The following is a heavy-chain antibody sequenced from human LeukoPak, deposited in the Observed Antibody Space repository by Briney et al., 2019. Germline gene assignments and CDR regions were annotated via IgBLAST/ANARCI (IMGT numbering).Heavy chain of an antibody. CDR2: IRYDGSNK. CDR3: AKVSGTSLSYYYYYYYMDV. V-gene: IGHV3-30*02. J-gene: IGHJ6*03. CDR1: GFTFSSYG. Sequence: GGSLRLSRAASGFTFSSYGMHWVRQAPGKGLEWVAFIRYDGSNKYYADSVKGRFTISRDNSKNTLYLQMNSLRAEDTAVYYCAKVSGTSLSYYYYYYYMDVWGKGTTVTVSS. D-gene: IGHD1-26*01.